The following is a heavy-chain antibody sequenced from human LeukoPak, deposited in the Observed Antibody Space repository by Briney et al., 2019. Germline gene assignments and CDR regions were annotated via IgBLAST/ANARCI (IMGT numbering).Heavy chain of an antibody. J-gene: IGHJ4*02. V-gene: IGHV4-39*07. CDR1: GGSISSSSYY. CDR2: IYYSGST. Sequence: SETLSLTCTVSGGSISSSSYYWGWIRQPPGKGLEWIGSIYYSGSTYYNPSLKSRVTISVDTSKNQFSLKLSSVTAADTAVYYCARGPNYYDSSAYKYYFDYWGQGTLVTVSS. CDR3: ARGPNYYDSSAYKYYFDY. D-gene: IGHD3-22*01.